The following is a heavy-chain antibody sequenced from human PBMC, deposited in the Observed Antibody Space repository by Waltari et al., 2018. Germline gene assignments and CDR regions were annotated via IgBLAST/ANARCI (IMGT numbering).Heavy chain of an antibody. CDR2: IYHSGGT. V-gene: IGHV4-38-2*01. Sequence: QVQLQESGPGLVKPSETLSLTCAVSGYSISSGSYWGWIRQPPGTGLEWIVSIYHSGGTYYNPSLKSRVTISVDTSKNQFSLKLSSVTAADTAVYYCARPRYSGYDSHFDYWGQGTLVTVSS. J-gene: IGHJ4*02. CDR3: ARPRYSGYDSHFDY. D-gene: IGHD5-12*01. CDR1: GYSISSGSY.